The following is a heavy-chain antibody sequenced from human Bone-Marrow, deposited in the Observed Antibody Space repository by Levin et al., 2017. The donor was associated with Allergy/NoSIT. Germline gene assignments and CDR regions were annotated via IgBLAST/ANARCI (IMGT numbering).Heavy chain of an antibody. CDR2: ISDTGRTI. J-gene: IGHJ3*02. CDR3: ARRSKTSFALDI. V-gene: IGHV3-11*01. CDR1: GFTFTDYY. Sequence: PGGSLRLSCAASGFTFTDYYMTWIRQAPGQGLQWVSYISDTGRTIYYEDSLKGRFTFSRDNVKNSLYLQVNSLRVEDTAIYYCARRSKTSFALDIWGQGTRVTVSS.